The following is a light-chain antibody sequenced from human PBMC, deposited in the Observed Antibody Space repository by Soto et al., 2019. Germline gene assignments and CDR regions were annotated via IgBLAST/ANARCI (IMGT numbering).Light chain of an antibody. CDR2: EVG. V-gene: IGLV2-14*01. CDR1: RSDVGGYNY. J-gene: IGLJ3*02. Sequence: QSVLTQPASVSGSPGQSITISCTGTRSDVGGYNYVSWYQQHPGKAPKLIIYEVGDRPSGISNRFSGSKSGKTASLTISGLQAEDEADYHCSSYTSSSTLVFGGGTKVTVL. CDR3: SSYTSSSTLV.